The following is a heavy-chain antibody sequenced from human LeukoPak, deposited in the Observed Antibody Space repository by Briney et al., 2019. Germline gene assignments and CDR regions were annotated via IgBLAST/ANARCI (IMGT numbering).Heavy chain of an antibody. CDR2: INPNSGGT. V-gene: IGHV1-2*04. CDR3: ARALRRMDYFDY. CDR1: EYTFTSYD. Sequence: ASVKVSCKASEYTFTSYDINWVRQATGQGLEWMGWINPNSGGTNYAQKFQGWVTMTRDTSISTAYMELSRLRSDDTAVYYCARALRRMDYFDYWGQGTLVTVSS. J-gene: IGHJ4*02. D-gene: IGHD2-15*01.